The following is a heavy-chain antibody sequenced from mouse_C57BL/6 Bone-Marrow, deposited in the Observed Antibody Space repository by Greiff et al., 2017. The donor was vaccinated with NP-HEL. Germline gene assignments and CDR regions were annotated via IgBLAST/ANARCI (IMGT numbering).Heavy chain of an antibody. CDR3: ARDYYGSSYYAMDY. V-gene: IGHV1-69*01. D-gene: IGHD1-1*01. CDR1: GYTFTSYW. J-gene: IGHJ4*01. Sequence: VQLQQPGAELVMPGASVKLSCKASGYTFTSYWMHWVKQRPGQGLEWIGEIDPSDSYTNYNQKFKGKSTLTVDKSSSTAYMQLSSLTSEDSAVYYWARDYYGSSYYAMDYWGQGTSVTVSS. CDR2: IDPSDSYT.